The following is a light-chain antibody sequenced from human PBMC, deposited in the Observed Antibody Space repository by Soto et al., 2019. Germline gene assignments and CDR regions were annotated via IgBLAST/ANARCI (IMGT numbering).Light chain of an antibody. V-gene: IGLV2-18*02. J-gene: IGLJ1*01. CDR3: NSYTSSSTYV. Sequence: QSALTQPPSVSGSPGQSVAISCTGTSSDVGSFNHVSWYQQPPGTAPKLLIYEVSSRPSGVPDRFSGSKSGNTASLTISGLQAEDEADYYCNSYTSSSTYVFGTGTKLTVL. CDR2: EVS. CDR1: SSDVGSFNH.